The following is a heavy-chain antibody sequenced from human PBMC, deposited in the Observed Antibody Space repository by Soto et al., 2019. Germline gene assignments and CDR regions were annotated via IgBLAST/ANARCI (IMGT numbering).Heavy chain of an antibody. D-gene: IGHD1-7*01. J-gene: IGHJ4*02. CDR3: ARGVTGTTAY. CDR2: ISHDGNNK. CDR1: GFTFSNYL. Sequence: PGGSLRLSCAASGFTFSNYLIYWVRQAPGKGLEWVAVISHDGNNKSYADSVKGRFTISRDNSKNTLYLQMNSLRTEDTAVYYCARGVTGTTAYWGQGTLVTVSS. V-gene: IGHV3-30-3*01.